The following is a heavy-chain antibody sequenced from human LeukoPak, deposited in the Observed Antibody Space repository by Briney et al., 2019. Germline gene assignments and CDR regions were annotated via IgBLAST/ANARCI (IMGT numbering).Heavy chain of an antibody. CDR1: GGSISSSSYY. V-gene: IGHV4-39*01. D-gene: IGHD2-2*01. J-gene: IGHJ4*02. CDR2: IYYSGST. Sequence: SETLSLTCTVSGGSISSSSYYWGWIRQPPGKGLEWIGSIYYSGSTYYNPSLKSRVTISVDTSKNQFSLKLSSVTAADTAVYYCASVLKYQLLYYFGYWGQGTLVTVSS. CDR3: ASVLKYQLLYYFGY.